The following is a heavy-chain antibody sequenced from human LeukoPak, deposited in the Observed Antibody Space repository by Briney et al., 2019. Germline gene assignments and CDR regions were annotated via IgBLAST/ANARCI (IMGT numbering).Heavy chain of an antibody. D-gene: IGHD6-13*01. Sequence: GESLKISCKGSGYSFSTYWIGWVRQMPGKGLEWMGIIYPGDSDTRYSPSFQGQVTISADKSISTAYLQWSSLKASDTAMYYCARVGRWGSWYRPGSGGLIEPFDYWGQGTLVTVSS. CDR2: IYPGDSDT. CDR1: GYSFSTYW. J-gene: IGHJ4*02. CDR3: ARVGRWGSWYRPGSGGLIEPFDY. V-gene: IGHV5-51*01.